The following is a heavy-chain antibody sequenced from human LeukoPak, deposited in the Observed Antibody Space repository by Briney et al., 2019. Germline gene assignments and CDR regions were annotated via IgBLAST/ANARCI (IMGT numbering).Heavy chain of an antibody. CDR2: IYYSGST. J-gene: IGHJ4*02. V-gene: IGHV4-59*01. Sequence: SETLSLTCTVSGGSFSSYYWSWIRQPPGKGLEWIGYIYYSGSTNYNPSLKSRVTISVDTSKNQFSLKLSSVTAADAAVYYCARTTPYDSSGYYYGEANDYWGQGTLVTVSS. D-gene: IGHD3-22*01. CDR1: GGSFSSYY. CDR3: ARTTPYDSSGYYYGEANDY.